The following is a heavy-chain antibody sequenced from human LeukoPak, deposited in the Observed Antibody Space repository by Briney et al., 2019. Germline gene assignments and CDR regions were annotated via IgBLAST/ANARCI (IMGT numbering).Heavy chain of an antibody. CDR2: INHSGST. CDR1: GGSFSGYY. D-gene: IGHD3-10*01. CDR3: ARRDYYGSGFEFDP. Sequence: ASETLSLTCAVYGGSFSGYYWSWIRQPPGKGLEWIGEINHSGSTNYNPSLESRVTISVDTSKNQFSLKLSSVTAADTAVYYCARRDYYGSGFEFDPWGQGTLVTVSS. J-gene: IGHJ5*02. V-gene: IGHV4-34*01.